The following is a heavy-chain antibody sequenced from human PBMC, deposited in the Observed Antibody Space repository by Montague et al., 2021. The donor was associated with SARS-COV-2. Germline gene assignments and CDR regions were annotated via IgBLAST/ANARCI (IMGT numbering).Heavy chain of an antibody. CDR3: GRVRIELGSGRWFDP. J-gene: IGHJ5*02. V-gene: IGHV4-39*01. CDR2: IYYSGSY. Sequence: SETLSLTCTVSGGSISSSSYHWGWIRQPPGKGLEWIGNIYYSGSYYYNPSLKSRVTIPVDTSKNQFSLKLSSVTAADTAVYYCGRVRIELGSGRWFDPWGQGTLVTVSS. D-gene: IGHD3-10*01. CDR1: GGSISSSSYH.